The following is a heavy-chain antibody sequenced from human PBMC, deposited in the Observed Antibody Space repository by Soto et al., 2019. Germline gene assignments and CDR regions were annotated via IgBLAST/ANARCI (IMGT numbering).Heavy chain of an antibody. Sequence: GGSLRLSCAASGFTFSSYAMSWVRQAPGKGLEWVSAISGSGGSTYYADSVKGRFTTSRANSKNTLYLQMNSLRAEATAVYYCAKVGPRSRIVFYGMDVWGQGTTVTVSS. CDR3: AKVGPRSRIVFYGMDV. CDR2: ISGSGGST. J-gene: IGHJ6*02. V-gene: IGHV3-23*01. D-gene: IGHD3-22*01. CDR1: GFTFSSYA.